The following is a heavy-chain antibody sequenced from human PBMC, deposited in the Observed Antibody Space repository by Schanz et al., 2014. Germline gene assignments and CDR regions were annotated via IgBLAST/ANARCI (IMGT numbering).Heavy chain of an antibody. Sequence: EVQLVESGGGLVQPGGSLRLSCVASGFTFSSFSMNWVRQTPEKGLEWVSYISTSSTTRYYAASLRGRFTISRDDAKNTGYLQMNSLRDEDTAVYYCARGEFGRLFPPWFDPWGQGTLVTVSS. CDR1: GFTFSSFS. CDR3: ARGEFGRLFPPWFDP. CDR2: ISTSSTTR. D-gene: IGHD3-10*01. J-gene: IGHJ5*02. V-gene: IGHV3-48*02.